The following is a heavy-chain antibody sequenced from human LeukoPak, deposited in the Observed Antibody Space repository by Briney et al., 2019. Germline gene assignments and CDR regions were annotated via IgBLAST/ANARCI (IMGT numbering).Heavy chain of an antibody. CDR1: GYTFTSYG. CDR3: ARYHYDSSGYYWGAYYYMDV. CDR2: ISGYNGNT. V-gene: IGHV1-18*01. Sequence: ASMKVSCKASGYTFTSYGITWVRQAPGQGLEWMGWISGYNGNTNYAQKFQGRVTMTRDTSISTAYMELSRLRSDDTAVYYCARYHYDSSGYYWGAYYYMDVWGKGTTVTVSS. J-gene: IGHJ6*03. D-gene: IGHD3-22*01.